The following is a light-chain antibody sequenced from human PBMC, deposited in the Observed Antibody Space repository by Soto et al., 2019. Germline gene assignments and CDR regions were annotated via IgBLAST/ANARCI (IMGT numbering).Light chain of an antibody. J-gene: IGKJ5*01. CDR2: DAS. V-gene: IGKV1-33*01. Sequence: DIQMTQSPSSLSASVGDRGTITCQASQNINNYLNWYKQKPGRAPKLLIYDASNLEAGVPSRFRGSGSGTDFTFTIRRLKPEDIATDYCQQYENIPTFGQGTRLEIK. CDR1: QNINNY. CDR3: QQYENIPT.